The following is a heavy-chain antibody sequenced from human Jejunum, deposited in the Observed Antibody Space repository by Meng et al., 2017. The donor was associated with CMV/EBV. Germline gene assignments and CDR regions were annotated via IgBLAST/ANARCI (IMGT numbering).Heavy chain of an antibody. CDR1: GCSSRNDPW. D-gene: IGHD4-17*01. CDR2: IYHSWRH. Sequence: VELQAPGPGMVSPSVTLDTSCDISGCSSRNDPWWSWVRQVPGKGLEWIGEIYHSWRHNYNPSVKSRVSMSVDKSQNHFSLRLSSVTAADTSVYYCTTLYGDSISWGQGTLVTVSS. V-gene: IGHV4-4*02. J-gene: IGHJ4*02. CDR3: TTLYGDSIS.